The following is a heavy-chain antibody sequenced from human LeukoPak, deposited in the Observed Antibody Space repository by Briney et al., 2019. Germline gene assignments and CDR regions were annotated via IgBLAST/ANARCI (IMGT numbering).Heavy chain of an antibody. CDR1: GGSISSGSYY. CDR2: MYNRGST. J-gene: IGHJ6*03. Sequence: PSETLSLTCIVSGGSISSGSYYWSWIRQPAGKGLEWIGRMYNRGSTNYNPSLRSRVTISVDTSKNHFSLKLSSVTAADTAVYYCARVIEYYYYMDVWGKGTTVTVSS. CDR3: ARVIEYYYYMDV. V-gene: IGHV4-61*02. D-gene: IGHD5-24*01.